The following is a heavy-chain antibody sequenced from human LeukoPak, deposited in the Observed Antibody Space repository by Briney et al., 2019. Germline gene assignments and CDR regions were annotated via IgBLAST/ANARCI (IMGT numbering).Heavy chain of an antibody. Sequence: GGSLRLSCAASGFTFSSNAMGWVRQTPGKGLAWVSSIDQSAAYTYYADSVKGRFTISRDNSRNTLYLQMNSLRDEDTAIYYCAKRRVGAVAAFDFWGQGTMVTV. J-gene: IGHJ3*01. CDR2: IDQSAAYT. D-gene: IGHD1-26*01. V-gene: IGHV3-23*01. CDR3: AKRRVGAVAAFDF. CDR1: GFTFSSNA.